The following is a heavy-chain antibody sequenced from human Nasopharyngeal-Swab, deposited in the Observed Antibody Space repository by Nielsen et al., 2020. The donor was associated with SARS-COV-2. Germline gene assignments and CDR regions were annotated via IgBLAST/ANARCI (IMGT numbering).Heavy chain of an antibody. CDR3: ASVEATDGPIYYFDY. CDR2: IYYSGST. CDR1: GGSISSYY. D-gene: IGHD3-3*01. J-gene: IGHJ4*02. Sequence: GSLRLSCTVSGGSISSYYWGWIRQPPGKGLEWIGSIYYSGSTYYNPSLKSRVTISVDTSKNQFSLKLSSVTAADTAVYYCASVEATDGPIYYFDYWGQGTLVTVSS. V-gene: IGHV4-39*01.